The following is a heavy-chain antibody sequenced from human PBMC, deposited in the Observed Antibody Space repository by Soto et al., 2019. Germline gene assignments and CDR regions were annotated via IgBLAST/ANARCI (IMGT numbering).Heavy chain of an antibody. D-gene: IGHD6-6*01. CDR3: AREYSSSGLDYYYYGMDV. Sequence: ASVTVSCKASVYTFTSYGISWVRQAPGQGLEWMGWISAYNGNTNYAQKLQGRVTMTTDTSTSTAYMELRSLRSDDTAVYYCAREYSSSGLDYYYYGMDVWGQGTTVTVSS. J-gene: IGHJ6*02. CDR1: VYTFTSYG. V-gene: IGHV1-18*01. CDR2: ISAYNGNT.